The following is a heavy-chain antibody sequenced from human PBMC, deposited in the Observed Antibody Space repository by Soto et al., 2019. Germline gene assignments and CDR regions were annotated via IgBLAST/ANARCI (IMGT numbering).Heavy chain of an antibody. D-gene: IGHD6-25*01. CDR3: ARDREGDGYNFDY. V-gene: IGHV3-48*01. Sequence: SVKGRFTISRDNAKNSLYLQMNSLRADDTAVYYCARDREGDGYNFDYWGPGTLVTVPS. J-gene: IGHJ4*02.